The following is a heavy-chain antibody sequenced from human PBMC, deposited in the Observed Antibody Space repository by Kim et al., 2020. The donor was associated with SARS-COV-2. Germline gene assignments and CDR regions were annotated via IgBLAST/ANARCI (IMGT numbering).Heavy chain of an antibody. Sequence: VKGRFTVSRENAKNSLYLQMNSLRAGDTAVYYCARGDCSGGSCYSYGMDVWGQGTTVTVSS. V-gene: IGHV3-13*01. D-gene: IGHD2-15*01. CDR3: ARGDCSGGSCYSYGMDV. J-gene: IGHJ6*02.